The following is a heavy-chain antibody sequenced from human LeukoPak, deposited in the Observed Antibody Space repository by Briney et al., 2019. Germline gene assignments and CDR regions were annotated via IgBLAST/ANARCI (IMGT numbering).Heavy chain of an antibody. CDR3: ARHLPPDYYFDY. CDR2: IYPGDSET. J-gene: IGHJ4*02. D-gene: IGHD1-14*01. CDR1: GYSFSNYN. V-gene: IGHV5-51*01. Sequence: GESLKISCKASGYSFSNYNIAWVRQMPGKGLEWMGIIYPGDSETTYSPSFQGQVTISADKSLTTIYLQWSSLKASDTAMYYCARHLPPDYYFDYWGQGTLVTVSS.